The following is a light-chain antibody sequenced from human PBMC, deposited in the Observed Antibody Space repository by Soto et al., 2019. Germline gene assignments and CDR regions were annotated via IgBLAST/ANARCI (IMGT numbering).Light chain of an antibody. J-gene: IGKJ1*01. CDR2: DAS. CDR1: QTINSW. Sequence: DIQMTQSPSTLSASVGDRVTITCRASQTINSWLAWYQQKPGKAPKVLIFDASSLKTGVPSRFSGSGSGTEFTLTISNLQPDDFATYYCQQYQSYSTFGQGTKVDIK. V-gene: IGKV1-5*01. CDR3: QQYQSYST.